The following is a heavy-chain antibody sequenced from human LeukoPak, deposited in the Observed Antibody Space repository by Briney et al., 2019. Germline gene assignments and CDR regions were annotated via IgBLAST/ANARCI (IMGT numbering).Heavy chain of an antibody. D-gene: IGHD3-10*01. CDR2: IYYSGST. V-gene: IGHV4-39*07. CDR1: GGSISSNSYY. J-gene: IGHJ6*04. Sequence: NTSEALSLTCTISGGSISSNSYYCGWIRQPPGKGLEWIGSIYYSGSTYYNPSLKSRVTMSVDTSKTQFSLKLSSVTAADTAVYYCASVSTTTSGRQSMDVWGKGTTVTVSS. CDR3: ASVSTTTSGRQSMDV.